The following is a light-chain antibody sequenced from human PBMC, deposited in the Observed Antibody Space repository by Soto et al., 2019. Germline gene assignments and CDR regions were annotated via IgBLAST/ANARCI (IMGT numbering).Light chain of an antibody. Sequence: QSVLTQPRSVSGSPGQSVTISFTGTSSDVGNYNSVSWYQHHPGKAPKLMIYDVNKWPSGVPDRFSGSKSGNTASLTISGLQAEDEADYYCCSYIGSYSYVFGTGTKVTVL. CDR2: DVN. CDR1: SSDVGNYNS. J-gene: IGLJ1*01. V-gene: IGLV2-11*01. CDR3: CSYIGSYSYV.